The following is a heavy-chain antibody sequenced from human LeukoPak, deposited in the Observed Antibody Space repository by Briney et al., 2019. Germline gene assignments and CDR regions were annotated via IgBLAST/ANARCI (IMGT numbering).Heavy chain of an antibody. CDR2: IYYSGST. V-gene: IGHV4-59*01. CDR3: ARDQGPLYYYDSSQNWFDP. D-gene: IGHD3-22*01. Sequence: PSETLSLTCTVSGVSISSYYWSWIRQPPGKGLEWIGYIYYSGSTNYNPSLKSRVTISVDTSKNQFSLKLSSATAADTAVYYCARDQGPLYYYDSSQNWFDPWGQGTLVTVSS. J-gene: IGHJ5*02. CDR1: GVSISSYY.